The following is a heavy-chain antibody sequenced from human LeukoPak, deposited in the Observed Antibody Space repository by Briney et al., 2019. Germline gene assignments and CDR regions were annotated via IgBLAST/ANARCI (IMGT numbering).Heavy chain of an antibody. J-gene: IGHJ4*02. CDR1: GGSISSGGYY. Sequence: KTSGTLSLTCTVSGGSISSGGYYWSWIRQHPGKGLEWIGYIYYSGSTYYNPSLKSRVTISVDTSKNQFSLKLSSVTAADTAVYYCARFALRFVKMATITTWGQGTLVTVSS. CDR2: IYYSGST. V-gene: IGHV4-31*03. D-gene: IGHD5-24*01. CDR3: ARFALRFVKMATITT.